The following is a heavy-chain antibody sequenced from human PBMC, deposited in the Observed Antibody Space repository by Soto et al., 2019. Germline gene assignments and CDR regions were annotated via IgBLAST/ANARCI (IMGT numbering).Heavy chain of an antibody. J-gene: IGHJ4*02. Sequence: GASVKLSFRASVYTFSTYDMNWLRQAPGQGLEWTGWVNTNNGKTGYAQKFEGRVSMSTDASMRTDYMELRTMRSEDTAIYYCARASRQGRDHAHDYDVWGQGTLVTVS. CDR3: ARASRQGRDHAHDYDV. CDR1: VYTFSTYD. V-gene: IGHV1-8*01. CDR2: VNTNNGKT. D-gene: IGHD2-21*02.